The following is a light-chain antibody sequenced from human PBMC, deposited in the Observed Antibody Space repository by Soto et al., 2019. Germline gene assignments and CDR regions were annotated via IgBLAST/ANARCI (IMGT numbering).Light chain of an antibody. Sequence: QSVLTQPRSVSGSPGQSVTIPCTGTSSDVGGYNYVSWYQQHPGKAPKLMIYDVSKRPSGVSDRFSGSKAGITAPLTISGLQAADEADYYCSLYTSENTYVFGTGTKVTVL. CDR3: SLYTSENTYV. V-gene: IGLV2-11*01. J-gene: IGLJ1*01. CDR1: SSDVGGYNY. CDR2: DVS.